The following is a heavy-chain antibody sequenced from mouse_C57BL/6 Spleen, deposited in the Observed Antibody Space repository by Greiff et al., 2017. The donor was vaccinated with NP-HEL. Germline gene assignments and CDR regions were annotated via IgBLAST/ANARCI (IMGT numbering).Heavy chain of an antibody. V-gene: IGHV1-80*01. CDR2: IYPGDGDT. J-gene: IGHJ3*01. D-gene: IGHD2-12*01. CDR1: GYAFSSYW. CDR3: ARERDDSAWFAY. Sequence: QVQLKQSGAELVKPGASVKISCKASGYAFSSYWMNWVKQRPGKGLEWIGQIYPGDGDTNYNGKFKGKATLTADKSSSTAYMQLSSLTSEDSAVYFCARERDDSAWFAYWGQGTLVTVSA.